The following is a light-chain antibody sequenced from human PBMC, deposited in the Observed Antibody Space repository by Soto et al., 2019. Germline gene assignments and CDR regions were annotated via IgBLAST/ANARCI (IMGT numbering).Light chain of an antibody. CDR1: QSLLFSSKNLNY. Sequence: DIVMTQSPDSLVVPLGERATIHCKATQSLLFSSKNLNYLSWYQQKPGQPPRLLIYWASTREFGVPDRFSGSGSGTDFTLTISSLQAEDVAFYYCQQYYITPLTFGGGTRLDIK. J-gene: IGKJ4*01. CDR3: QQYYITPLT. CDR2: WAS. V-gene: IGKV4-1*01.